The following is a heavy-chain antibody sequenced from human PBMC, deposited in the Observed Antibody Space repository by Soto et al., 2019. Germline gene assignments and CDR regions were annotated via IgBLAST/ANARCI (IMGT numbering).Heavy chain of an antibody. Sequence: PGSALRLSCADSGGPFSNYAMNWVRKAPGKGLEWVSGMSASGGSTYFADSVRGRFTSSRDNSKNTLYLQMNSLGAEDTAVYYCVKAGYYDTNPFASWGQGTLVTVSS. CDR3: VKAGYYDTNPFAS. CDR1: GGPFSNYA. J-gene: IGHJ4*02. D-gene: IGHD3-22*01. V-gene: IGHV3-23*01. CDR2: MSASGGST.